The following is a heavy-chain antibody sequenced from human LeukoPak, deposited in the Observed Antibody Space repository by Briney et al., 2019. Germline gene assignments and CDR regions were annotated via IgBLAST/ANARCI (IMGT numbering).Heavy chain of an antibody. CDR1: GFTFSSYG. J-gene: IGHJ4*02. Sequence: GGSLRLSCAASGFTFSSYGMHWVRQAPGNGLEWVAVISYDGSNKYYADSVKGRFTISRDNSKNTLYLQMNSLRAEDTAVYYCAKDEGSCLIDYWGQGTLVTVSS. CDR3: AKDEGSCLIDY. D-gene: IGHD6-19*01. V-gene: IGHV3-30*18. CDR2: ISYDGSNK.